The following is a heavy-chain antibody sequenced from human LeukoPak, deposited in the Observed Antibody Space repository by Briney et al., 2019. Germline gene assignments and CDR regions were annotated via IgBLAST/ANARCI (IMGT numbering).Heavy chain of an antibody. Sequence: GGSLRLSCAASGFSFATYWMGGVRQAPGKGLGRVANINQDGTEKYYEDSVKGRFTISRDNAKKSLYLQMNSLRAEDTALYYCAKDRFYGSGSLDYWGQGTLVTVSS. D-gene: IGHD3-10*01. CDR3: AKDRFYGSGSLDY. V-gene: IGHV3-7*03. CDR2: INQDGTEK. J-gene: IGHJ4*02. CDR1: GFSFATYW.